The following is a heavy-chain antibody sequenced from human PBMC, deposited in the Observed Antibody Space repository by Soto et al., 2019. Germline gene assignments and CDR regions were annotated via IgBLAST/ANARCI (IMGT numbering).Heavy chain of an antibody. Sequence: QVQLQQWGAGLLKPSETLSLTCAVYGGSFSGYYWSWIRQPPGKGLEWIGEINHSGGTNYNPSLKSRVTISVDTSTNQFSLQLSSVTAADTAVYYCARGAGAAARFNWFDPWGQGTLVIVSS. CDR2: INHSGGT. CDR1: GGSFSGYY. J-gene: IGHJ5*02. D-gene: IGHD6-13*01. V-gene: IGHV4-34*01. CDR3: ARGAGAAARFNWFDP.